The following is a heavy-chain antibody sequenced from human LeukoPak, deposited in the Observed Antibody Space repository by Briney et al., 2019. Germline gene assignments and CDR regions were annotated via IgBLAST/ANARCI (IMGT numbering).Heavy chain of an antibody. CDR1: GGSISSSSYY. J-gene: IGHJ1*01. Sequence: SETLSLTCSVSGGSISSSSYYWGWIRQPPGKGLEWIGEIYYSGRAYYNSSLKSRLTISVDTSWNQFSLTLVSVTAADTGVYYCARRCYYDSTGYLDWGQGTLVFVST. V-gene: IGHV4-39*01. CDR3: ARRCYYDSTGYLD. CDR2: IYYSGRA. D-gene: IGHD3-22*01.